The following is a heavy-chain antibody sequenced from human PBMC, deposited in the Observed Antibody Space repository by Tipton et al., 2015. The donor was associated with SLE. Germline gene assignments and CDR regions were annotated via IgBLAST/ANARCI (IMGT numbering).Heavy chain of an antibody. CDR1: GFTFHDYA. Sequence: RSLRLSCAASGFTFHDYAMHWVRQAPGKGLEWVSGISWNSGGIGYADSVKGRFTISRDNARNSLYLQMNNLRDEDTAVYYCVRDSGGNGYRFDYWGQGTLVTVSS. CDR2: ISWNSGGI. CDR3: VRDSGGNGYRFDY. D-gene: IGHD3-22*01. J-gene: IGHJ4*02. V-gene: IGHV3-9*01.